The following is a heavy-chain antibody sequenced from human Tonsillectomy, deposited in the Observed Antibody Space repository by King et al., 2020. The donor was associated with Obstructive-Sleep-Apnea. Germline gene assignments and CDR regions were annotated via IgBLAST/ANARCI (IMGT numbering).Heavy chain of an antibody. CDR3: ARGRYSTAFDR. D-gene: IGHD6-13*01. CDR2: IYYVGTT. V-gene: IGHV4-59*01. CDR1: GASMNTSY. J-gene: IGHJ4*02. Sequence: LQLQESGPGLVKPSETLSLTCTVSGASMNTSYWGWIRQTPGKGLECIGFIYYVGTTNYDPSLTSRVTISIDTSKNQFSLDLTSVTAADTAVYYCARGRYSTAFDRWGQGTLVTVSS.